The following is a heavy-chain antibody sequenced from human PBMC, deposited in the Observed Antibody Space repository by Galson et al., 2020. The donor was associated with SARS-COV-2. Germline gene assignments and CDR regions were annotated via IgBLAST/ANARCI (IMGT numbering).Heavy chain of an antibody. CDR3: ARVGDYYDSSGYDAFEI. Sequence: ASVKVSCKASGYTFTSYGISWVRQAPGQGLEWMGWISAYNGNTNYAQKLQGRVTMTTDTSTSTAYMELRSLRSDDTAVYYCARVGDYYDSSGYDAFEIWGQGTRVTVAS. J-gene: IGHJ3*02. CDR1: GYTFTSYG. CDR2: ISAYNGNT. V-gene: IGHV1-18*01. D-gene: IGHD3-22*01.